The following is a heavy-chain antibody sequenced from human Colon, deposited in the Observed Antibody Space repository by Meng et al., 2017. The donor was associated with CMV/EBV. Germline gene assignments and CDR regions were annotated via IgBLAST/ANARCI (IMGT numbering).Heavy chain of an antibody. CDR3: GTGTTGTTSDGDF. J-gene: IGHJ4*02. Sequence: SVKVSCKAYGTSFSSQTITWVRQVPGQGLEWVGRIVPRLGITNYAQKFQGRVTITADKSTNTAYMEMSSLRSGDTAVYYCGTGTTGTTSDGDFWGQGALVTVSS. V-gene: IGHV1-69*02. D-gene: IGHD1-7*01. CDR1: GTSFSSQT. CDR2: IVPRLGIT.